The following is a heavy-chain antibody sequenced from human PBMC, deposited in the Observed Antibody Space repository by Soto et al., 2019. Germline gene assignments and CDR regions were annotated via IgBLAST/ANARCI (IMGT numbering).Heavy chain of an antibody. CDR3: ARRGVGATDFDY. CDR1: GYTFTSYY. D-gene: IGHD1-26*01. Sequence: QVQLVQSGAEVKKPGASVKVSCKASGYTFTSYYMHWVRQAPGQGLEWMGIINPSGGSTSYAQKFQGRVTMTRDTSTNTVYMELSSLRSEDTAVYYCARRGVGATDFDYWGQGTLVTVSS. CDR2: INPSGGST. V-gene: IGHV1-46*01. J-gene: IGHJ4*02.